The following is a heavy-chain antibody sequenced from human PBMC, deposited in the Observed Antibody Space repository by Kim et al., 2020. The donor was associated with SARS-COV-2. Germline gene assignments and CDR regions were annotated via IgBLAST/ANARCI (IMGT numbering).Heavy chain of an antibody. J-gene: IGHJ6*02. CDR2: FDPEDGET. CDR1: GYTLTELS. CDR3: ATERRKYSSRSESRYYCYGMAL. D-gene: IGHD6-13*01. V-gene: IGHV1-24*01. Sequence: ASVKVSCKVSGYTLTELSMHWVRQAPGKGLEWMGGFDPEDGETIYAQKFQGRVTMTEDTSTDTAYMELSSLRSEDTAVYYCATERRKYSSRSESRYYCYGMALWGQATTVTVSS.